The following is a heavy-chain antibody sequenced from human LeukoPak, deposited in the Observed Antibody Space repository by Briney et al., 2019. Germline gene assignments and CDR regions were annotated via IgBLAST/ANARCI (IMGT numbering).Heavy chain of an antibody. J-gene: IGHJ4*02. V-gene: IGHV4-39*01. CDR1: GGSISSYY. CDR3: ARQTAMGDFDY. D-gene: IGHD5-18*01. Sequence: SETLSLTCTVSGGSISSYYWAWIRQPPGKGLQWIGSLYYSGSTYYNPSLKSQVTISVDTSKNQFSLKLTSVTAADTAVYHCARQTAMGDFDYWGQGTLVTVSS. CDR2: LYYSGST.